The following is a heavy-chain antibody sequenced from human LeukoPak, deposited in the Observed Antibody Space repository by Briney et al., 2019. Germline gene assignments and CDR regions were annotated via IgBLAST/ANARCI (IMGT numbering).Heavy chain of an antibody. Sequence: SETLSLTCTVCGGSISSGGYSWSWIRQHPGKGLEWIGYIYYSGSTYYNPSLKSRVTISVDTSKNQFSLKLSSVTAADTAVYYCARGVSEWLLGNWFDPWGQGTLVTVSS. CDR3: ARGVSEWLLGNWFDP. CDR2: IYYSGST. D-gene: IGHD3-3*01. V-gene: IGHV4-31*03. CDR1: GGSISSGGYS. J-gene: IGHJ5*02.